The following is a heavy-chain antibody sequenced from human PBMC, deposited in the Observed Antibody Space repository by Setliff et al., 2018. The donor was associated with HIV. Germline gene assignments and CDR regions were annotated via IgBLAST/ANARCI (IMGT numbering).Heavy chain of an antibody. D-gene: IGHD3-22*01. J-gene: IGHJ3*02. Sequence: GASVKVSCKATGYTFTSYDINWMRQANGQGPGWMGWMNPNCGNTGYAQKFQGIVTMTRNSSISTAYMQLSSLRSEDTAGYYCARGPNYYDSSGYYYRDAFDIWGQGTMVTVSS. CDR2: MNPNCGNT. CDR1: GYTFTSYD. CDR3: ARGPNYYDSSGYYYRDAFDI. V-gene: IGHV1-8*02.